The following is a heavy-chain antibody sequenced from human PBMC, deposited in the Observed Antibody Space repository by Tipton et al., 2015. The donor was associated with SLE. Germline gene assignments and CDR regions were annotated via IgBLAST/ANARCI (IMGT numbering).Heavy chain of an antibody. J-gene: IGHJ4*02. V-gene: IGHV4-59*08. CDR2: IYYNGKT. CDR1: GGSISSYY. Sequence: TLSLTCSVSGGSISSYYWSWIRQPPAKGLEWIGFIYYNGKTNYNSSLKSRVTISVDTSKSQFSLKLRSVTAADTAVYYCARVLDVLDYWGQGTLVTVSS. D-gene: IGHD1-1*01. CDR3: ARVLDVLDY.